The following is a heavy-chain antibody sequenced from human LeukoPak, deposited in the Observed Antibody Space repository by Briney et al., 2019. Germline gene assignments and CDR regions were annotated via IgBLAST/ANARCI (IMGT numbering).Heavy chain of an antibody. V-gene: IGHV3-21*01. J-gene: IGHJ4*02. Sequence: PAGSLRLSCEASGFTFSSYSMNWVRQAPGKGLEWVSSISSSSSYIYYADSVKGRFTISRDNAKNSLYLQMNSLRAEDTAVYYCARKIASAGDYYFDYWGQGPLDPVSS. D-gene: IGHD6-13*01. CDR2: ISSSSSYI. CDR3: ARKIASAGDYYFDY. CDR1: GFTFSSYS.